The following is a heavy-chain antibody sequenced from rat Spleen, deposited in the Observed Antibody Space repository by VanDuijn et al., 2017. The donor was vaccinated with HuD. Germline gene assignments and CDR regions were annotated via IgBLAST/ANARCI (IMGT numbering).Heavy chain of an antibody. CDR2: ISTSGSRT. Sequence: EVQLVESGGGLVQPGRSLKLSCAASGFTFSNYYMAWVRPAPKKGLEWVATISTSGSRTYYPDSVKGRFTISRDNAKSSLYLQMNSLKSEDTATYYCARQGYYDGYVMDAWGQGASVTVSS. D-gene: IGHD1-12*02. CDR3: ARQGYYDGYVMDA. V-gene: IGHV5-25*01. CDR1: GFTFSNYY. J-gene: IGHJ4*01.